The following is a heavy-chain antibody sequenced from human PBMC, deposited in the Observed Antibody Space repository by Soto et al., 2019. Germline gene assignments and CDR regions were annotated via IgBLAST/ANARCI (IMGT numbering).Heavy chain of an antibody. Sequence: SETLSLTCTVSGGSISNYYWSWIRQPAGRGLEWIGRIYSSGSTNYNPSLEGRDTMSVQTSKRQFSLKVRSVTAADTAVYYCAREEGQLVAGSGFDPWGQGTLVTVSS. CDR1: GGSISNYY. J-gene: IGHJ5*02. V-gene: IGHV4-4*07. CDR2: IYSSGST. CDR3: AREEGQLVAGSGFDP. D-gene: IGHD6-6*01.